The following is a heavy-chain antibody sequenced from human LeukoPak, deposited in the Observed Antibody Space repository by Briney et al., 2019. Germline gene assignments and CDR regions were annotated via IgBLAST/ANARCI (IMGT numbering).Heavy chain of an antibody. V-gene: IGHV3-21*01. D-gene: IGHD5-12*01. CDR1: GFTFSSYS. Sequence: PGGSLRPSCAASGFTFSSYSMNWVRQAPGKGLEWVSSISSSSSYIYYADSVKGRFTISRDNAKNSLYLQMNSLRAEDTAVYYCAGDGTVYSGYDLVYWGQGTLVTVSS. CDR2: ISSSSSYI. J-gene: IGHJ4*02. CDR3: AGDGTVYSGYDLVY.